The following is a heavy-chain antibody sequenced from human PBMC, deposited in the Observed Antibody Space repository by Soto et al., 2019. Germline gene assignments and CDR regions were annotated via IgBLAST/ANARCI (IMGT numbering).Heavy chain of an antibody. V-gene: IGHV3-72*01. CDR1: GFTFSDDY. Sequence: EVQLVESGGGVVQPGGSLRLSCAASGFTFSDDYMDWVRQAPGKGLEWVGRIRNQVNSHSTEYAASVKGRFTISRDDSKNSLDQQMNSLKTEDTAVYYCAKVSVSDYSFDYWGQGILVTVSS. CDR2: IRNQVNSHST. J-gene: IGHJ4*02. D-gene: IGHD2-21*01. CDR3: AKVSVSDYSFDY.